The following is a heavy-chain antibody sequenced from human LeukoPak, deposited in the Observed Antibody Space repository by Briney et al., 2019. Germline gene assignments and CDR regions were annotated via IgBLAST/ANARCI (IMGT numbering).Heavy chain of an antibody. CDR1: GLTFSTYA. CDR3: AKHVAVLPAPRNYYFDY. D-gene: IGHD2-2*01. J-gene: IGHJ4*02. CDR2: ITGNGDTT. V-gene: IGHV3-23*01. Sequence: PGGSLRLSCEASGLTFSTYAMSWVRQAPGKGLEWVSSITGNGDTTYYADSVKGRFTISRDNSKNTLFLHMNSLRAEDTAIFYCAKHVAVLPAPRNYYFDYWGQGTLVTVSS.